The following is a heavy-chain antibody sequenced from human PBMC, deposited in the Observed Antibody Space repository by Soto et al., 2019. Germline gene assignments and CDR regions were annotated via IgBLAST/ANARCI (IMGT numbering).Heavy chain of an antibody. D-gene: IGHD3-10*01. CDR1: GYTFTSYD. V-gene: IGHV1-8*01. J-gene: IGHJ5*02. Sequence: ASVKVSCKASGYTFTSYDINWVRQATGQGLEWMGWMNPNSGDTDSAQKFQGRVTMTRNTSISTAYMELSSLTSEETAVYYWARGGESFGDWFGPWGQGTLVTVSS. CDR2: MNPNSGDT. CDR3: ARGGESFGDWFGP.